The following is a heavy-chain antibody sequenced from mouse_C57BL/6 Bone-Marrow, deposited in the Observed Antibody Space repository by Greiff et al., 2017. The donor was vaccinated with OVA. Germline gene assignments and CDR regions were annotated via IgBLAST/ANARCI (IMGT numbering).Heavy chain of an antibody. D-gene: IGHD2-1*01. CDR3: AREELLWYFDY. Sequence: QVQLQQPGAELVRPGTSVKLSCKASGYTFTSYWMHWVKQRPGQGLEWIGVIDPSDSYTNYKQKLKGKATLTVDKSSTTAYMQLSSLTSEDSAVYYCAREELLWYFDYWVEGTTLTVSS. V-gene: IGHV1-59*01. CDR2: IDPSDSYT. CDR1: GYTFTSYW. J-gene: IGHJ2*01.